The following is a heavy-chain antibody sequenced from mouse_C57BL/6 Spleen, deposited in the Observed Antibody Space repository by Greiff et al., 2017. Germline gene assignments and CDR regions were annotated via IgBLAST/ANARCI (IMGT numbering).Heavy chain of an antibody. V-gene: IGHV3-1*01. CDR3: ARSYDGYYGGYFDY. D-gene: IGHD2-3*01. Sequence: EVKLMESGPGMVKPSQSLSLTCTVTGYSITSGYDWHWIRHFPGNKLEWMGYISYSGSTNYNPSLKSRISITHDTSKNHFFLKLNSVTTEDTATYYCARSYDGYYGGYFDYWGQGTTLTVSS. J-gene: IGHJ2*01. CDR1: GYSITSGYD. CDR2: ISYSGST.